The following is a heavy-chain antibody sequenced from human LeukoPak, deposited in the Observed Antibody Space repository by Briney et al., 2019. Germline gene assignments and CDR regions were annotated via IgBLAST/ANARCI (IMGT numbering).Heavy chain of an antibody. CDR2: ISYDGSNK. V-gene: IGHV3-30-3*01. CDR3: AKDSGYELGYYYYYMDV. J-gene: IGHJ6*03. Sequence: PGRSLRLSCAASGFTFSSYAMHWVRQAPGKGLEWVAVISYDGSNKYYADSVKGRFTISRDNSKNTLYLQMNSLRAEDTAVYYCAKDSGYELGYYYYYMDVWGKGTTVTVSS. CDR1: GFTFSSYA. D-gene: IGHD6-25*01.